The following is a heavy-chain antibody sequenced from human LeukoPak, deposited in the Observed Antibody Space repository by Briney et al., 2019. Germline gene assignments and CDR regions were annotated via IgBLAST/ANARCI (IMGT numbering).Heavy chain of an antibody. CDR2: IRYDGSNK. D-gene: IGHD2-2*02. V-gene: IGHV3-30*02. J-gene: IGHJ4*02. CDR1: GFTFSSYG. Sequence: GGSLRLSCAASGFTFSSYGMHWVRQAPGKGLEWVAFIRYDGSNKYYADSVKGRFTISRDNSKNTLYLQMNSLRAEDTAVYYCILVVPAAISTVTTFSSFDYWGQGTLVTVSS. CDR3: ILVVPAAISTVTTFSSFDY.